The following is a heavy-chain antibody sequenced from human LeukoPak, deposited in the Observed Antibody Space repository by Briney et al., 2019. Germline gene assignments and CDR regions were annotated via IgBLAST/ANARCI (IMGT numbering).Heavy chain of an antibody. Sequence: GGSLRLSCAASGFTFSSYSMNWVRQAPGKGLEWVSYISSSSSTIYYADSVKGRFTISRDNAKNSLYLQMNSLRAEDTAVYYCAKDPGYDTFDYWGQGTLVTVSS. CDR2: ISSSSSTI. V-gene: IGHV3-48*01. CDR3: AKDPGYDTFDY. CDR1: GFTFSSYS. J-gene: IGHJ4*02. D-gene: IGHD5-12*01.